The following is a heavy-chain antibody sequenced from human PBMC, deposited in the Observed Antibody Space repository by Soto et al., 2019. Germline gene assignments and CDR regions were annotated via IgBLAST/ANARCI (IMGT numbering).Heavy chain of an antibody. D-gene: IGHD5-12*01. V-gene: IGHV3-30-3*01. CDR3: ARDYGDGYYYFDL. CDR1: GFTFSDDT. CDR2: MSSDGGNT. Sequence: QVQLVESGGGVVQPGRSLRLSCAASGFTFSDDTMHWFRQAPGKELEWVALMSSDGGNTHYTDSVKGRFTISRDNSKNTLYLQMDSLRPEDTTVYYCARDYGDGYYYFDLWGQGTLVTVSS. J-gene: IGHJ4*02.